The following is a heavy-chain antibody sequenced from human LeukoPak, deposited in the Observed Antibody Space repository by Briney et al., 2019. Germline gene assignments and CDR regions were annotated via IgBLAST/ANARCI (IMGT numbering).Heavy chain of an antibody. CDR3: ARVTGVVGVHDY. D-gene: IGHD3-16*01. CDR2: VSGYNGNT. Sequence: ASVKVSCKASGYTFSRFGVSWVRQAPGHGLEWMGWVSGYNGNTNYIQKLQGRVTMTTDTSTTTAYLELRSLRSEDTAVYYCARVTGVVGVHDYWGQGTLVTVSS. V-gene: IGHV1-18*01. J-gene: IGHJ4*02. CDR1: GYTFSRFG.